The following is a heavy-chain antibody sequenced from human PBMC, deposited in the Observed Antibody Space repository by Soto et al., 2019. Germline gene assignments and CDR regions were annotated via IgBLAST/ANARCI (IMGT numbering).Heavy chain of an antibody. CDR2: ISPYTDNT. CDR1: GYIFTNYG. Sequence: ASVKVSCKASGYIFTNYGISWVRQAPGQGLEWMGWISPYTDNTNYAQKFQGRVSMTTDTSTSTVYMEVRSLRSDDTAMYYCATSKAYSYGPDYWGQGTLVTVSS. D-gene: IGHD5-18*01. V-gene: IGHV1-18*01. CDR3: ATSKAYSYGPDY. J-gene: IGHJ4*02.